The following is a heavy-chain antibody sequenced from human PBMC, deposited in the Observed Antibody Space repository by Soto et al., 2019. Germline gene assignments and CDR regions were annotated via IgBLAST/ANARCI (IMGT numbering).Heavy chain of an antibody. CDR3: ARKDSGYADYMDV. V-gene: IGHV4-31*03. CDR2: SYYSGGT. J-gene: IGHJ6*03. Sequence: QVQLQESGPGLVKPSQTLSLTCIVSGGSISRGGYYWSWIRQHPGKGLEWIGYSYYSGGTYYNPSLKSRVTISVDTSENPFSLRLSSVTAADTAVYDCARKDSGYADYMDVWGKGTTVTVSS. D-gene: IGHD5-12*01. CDR1: GGSISRGGYY.